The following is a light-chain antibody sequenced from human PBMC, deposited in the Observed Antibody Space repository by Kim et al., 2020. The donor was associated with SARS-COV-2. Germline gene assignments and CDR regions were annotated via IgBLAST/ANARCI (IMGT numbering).Light chain of an antibody. J-gene: IGKJ5*01. CDR1: KGVSVN. V-gene: IGKV3D-15*01. CDR2: GAS. CDR3: QQFYNWPLT. Sequence: ERAALARGDSKGVSVNLAGDQQKPGRAPRLLIKGASARATGIPARFSGSGSGTEFTLTISNLQSEDFAVYYCQQFYNWPLTFGQGTRLEIK.